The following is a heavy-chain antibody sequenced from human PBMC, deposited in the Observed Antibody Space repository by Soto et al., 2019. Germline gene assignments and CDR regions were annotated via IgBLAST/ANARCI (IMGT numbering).Heavy chain of an antibody. Sequence: EVQLVESGGGLVQPGGSLRLSCAASGFTFSSYSMNWVRQAPGKGLEWVSHISSSSSTIYYADSVKGRFTISRDNAKNSLYLQMNSLRDEDAAVYYCARDLPDIVVVVAATNPHFDYWGQGTLVTVSS. D-gene: IGHD2-15*01. J-gene: IGHJ4*02. CDR3: ARDLPDIVVVVAATNPHFDY. CDR2: ISSSSSTI. CDR1: GFTFSSYS. V-gene: IGHV3-48*02.